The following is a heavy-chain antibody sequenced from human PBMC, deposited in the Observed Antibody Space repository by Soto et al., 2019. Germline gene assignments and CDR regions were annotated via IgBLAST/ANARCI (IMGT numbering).Heavy chain of an antibody. D-gene: IGHD1-26*01. CDR3: NKFSGSPSAPAA. Sequence: GGSLRLSCAASGYTFSDAAIHWVRQAPGKGLEWVGRVASSPEGYRTTYGASVKGRFTISRDDSQNTAHLQMNSLKTEDTAIYYCNKFSGSPSAPAALAPGTLVTVSS. V-gene: IGHV3-73*01. CDR2: VASSPEGYRT. CDR1: GYTFSDAA. J-gene: IGHJ5*02.